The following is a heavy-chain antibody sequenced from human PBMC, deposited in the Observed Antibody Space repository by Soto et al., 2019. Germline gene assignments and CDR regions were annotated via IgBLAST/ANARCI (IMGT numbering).Heavy chain of an antibody. Sequence: EVQVLESGGGLVQPGGSLRLSCAASGFTFSNYAMSWVRQAPGKGLEWVSTIHGGGDYTHYTDSVKGRFTISRDNXXXXXXXXXXXXXXXXXXXXXXXXXXGSGSYTNWNFDVWGRGTLVTVSS. CDR3: XXXXGSGSYTNWNFDV. V-gene: IGHV3-23*01. CDR2: IHGGGDYT. D-gene: IGHD1-26*01. J-gene: IGHJ2*01. CDR1: GFTFSNYA.